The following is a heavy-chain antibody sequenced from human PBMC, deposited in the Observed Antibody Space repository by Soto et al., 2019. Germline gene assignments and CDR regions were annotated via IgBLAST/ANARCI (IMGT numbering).Heavy chain of an antibody. V-gene: IGHV1-46*01. D-gene: IGHD2-21*02. CDR1: GYTFTSYY. CDR3: AILLYCGGDCYSSDDY. Sequence: QVQLVQSGAEVKKPGASVKVSCKASGYTFTSYYMHWVRQATGQGLEWLGIINPSGGSTSYAQKFQGRVTMTRDTSTSTVYMELSSLRSEDTAVYYCAILLYCGGDCYSSDDYWGQGTLVTVSS. CDR2: INPSGGST. J-gene: IGHJ4*02.